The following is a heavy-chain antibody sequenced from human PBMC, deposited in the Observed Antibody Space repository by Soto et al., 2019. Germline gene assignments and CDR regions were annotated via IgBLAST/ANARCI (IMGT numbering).Heavy chain of an antibody. Sequence: QVQLQESGPGLVRPSQTLSLTCTVSGGSINSGDSYWNWIRQHPEKGLEWIGYINYRGCTFYNPSLKSRIIISVDTSKNQFSLKLSSVTAADTAVYYCARDAPGVAPYWGQGTLVTVSS. CDR1: GGSINSGDSY. CDR2: INYRGCT. CDR3: ARDAPGVAPY. J-gene: IGHJ4*02. D-gene: IGHD2-15*01. V-gene: IGHV4-31*03.